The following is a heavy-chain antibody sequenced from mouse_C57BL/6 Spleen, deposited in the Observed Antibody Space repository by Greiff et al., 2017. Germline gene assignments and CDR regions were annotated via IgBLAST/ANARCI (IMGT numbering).Heavy chain of an antibody. J-gene: IGHJ1*03. Sequence: QVQLQQPGAELVRPGSSVKLSCKASGYTFTSYWMHWVKQRPIQGLEWIGNIDPSDSETHYNQKFKDKATLTVDKSSSTGYMQLSSLTSEDSAVYYCARSGTGGYWYFDVWGTGTTVTVSS. V-gene: IGHV1-52*01. CDR2: IDPSDSET. CDR1: GYTFTSYW. D-gene: IGHD4-1*01. CDR3: ARSGTGGYWYFDV.